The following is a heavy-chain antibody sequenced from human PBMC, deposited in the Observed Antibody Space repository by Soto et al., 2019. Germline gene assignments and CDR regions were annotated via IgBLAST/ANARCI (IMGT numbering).Heavy chain of an antibody. Sequence: GGSLRLSCAASGFTFSCYNMHWVRQAPGKGLEWVALISNDGGNKHYADSVKGRFTSSRDNSKNTLYLQMNSLRTEDTAVYYCAKDKGITAQKYYFDYWGQGTLVTVSS. D-gene: IGHD6-13*01. V-gene: IGHV3-30*18. CDR1: GFTFSCYN. J-gene: IGHJ4*02. CDR3: AKDKGITAQKYYFDY. CDR2: ISNDGGNK.